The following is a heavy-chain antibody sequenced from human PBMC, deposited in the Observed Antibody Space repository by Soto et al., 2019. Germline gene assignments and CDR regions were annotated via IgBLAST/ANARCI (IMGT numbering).Heavy chain of an antibody. D-gene: IGHD7-27*01. CDR3: ARDQGANLYFDY. CDR2: ISAHNGNT. V-gene: IGHV1-18*01. J-gene: IGHJ4*02. CDR1: GYTFTNYG. Sequence: QVQLVQSGAEVKKPGASVKVSCKASGYTFTNYGISWVRQAPGQGLEWMGWISAHNGNTKYAQKLQGRVTMTTDTSTSTAYLDLRSLRSDDTAVYYCARDQGANLYFDYWGQGTLVTVSS.